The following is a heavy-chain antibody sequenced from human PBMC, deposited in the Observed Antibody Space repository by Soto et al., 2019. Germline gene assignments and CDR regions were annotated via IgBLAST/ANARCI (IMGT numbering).Heavy chain of an antibody. CDR2: ISSSSRTI. J-gene: IGHJ5*02. CDR1: GFTFSSYS. V-gene: IGHV3-48*02. CDR3: AREGGWLNWFDP. D-gene: IGHD6-19*01. Sequence: EVQLVESGGGLVQPGGSLRLSCAAAGFTFSSYSMNWVRQARGKGLEWVSYISSSSRTIYYADSVKGRLTNSRDNAKNSLYLQMNSLRDEDTAVYYCAREGGWLNWFDPWGQGTLVTVSS.